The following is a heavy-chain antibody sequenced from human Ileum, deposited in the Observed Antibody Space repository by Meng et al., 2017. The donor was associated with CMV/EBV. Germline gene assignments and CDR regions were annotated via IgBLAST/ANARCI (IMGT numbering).Heavy chain of an antibody. CDR2: IYHSGSN. J-gene: IGHJ3*02. CDR3: ARARIAAAGNSDAFDI. Sequence: SETLSLTCAVSGGSISSSNWWSWVRQPPGKGLEWIGEIYHSGSNNYNPSLKSRVTISVDKSKNQFSLKLSSMTAADTAVYYCARARIAAAGNSDAFDIWGQGTMVTVSS. V-gene: IGHV4-4*02. CDR1: GGSISSSNW. D-gene: IGHD6-13*01.